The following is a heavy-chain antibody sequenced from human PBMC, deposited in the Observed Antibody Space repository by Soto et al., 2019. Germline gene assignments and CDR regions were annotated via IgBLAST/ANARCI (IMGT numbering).Heavy chain of an antibody. CDR2: IKQDGSEK. CDR3: AGSTSSWGV. V-gene: IGHV3-7*01. Sequence: EVQVVESGGGLVQPGGSLRLSCVASGFTSSNYWMNWVRQASGKGLEWVANIKQDGSEKNYVDSVKGRFTISRDNAKNSLYLQMNSLRAEDTAVYYCAGSTSSWGVWGKGTTVTVSS. J-gene: IGHJ6*04. D-gene: IGHD6-13*01. CDR1: GFTSSNYW.